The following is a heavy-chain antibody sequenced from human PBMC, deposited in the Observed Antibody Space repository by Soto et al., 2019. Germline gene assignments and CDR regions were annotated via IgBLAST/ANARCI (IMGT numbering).Heavy chain of an antibody. CDR3: ACYCVGPRIVAAKWADAFDI. CDR1: GYTFTTYG. CDR2: ISAYNGNT. Sequence: ASVKVSCKASGYTFTTYGISWVRQAPGQGLEWMGWISAYNGNTNYAQKLQGRVTMTTDTSTSTAYMELRSLRSDDTAVYYCACYCVGPRIVAAKWADAFDIWGQGTVVTVSS. J-gene: IGHJ3*02. V-gene: IGHV1-18*01. D-gene: IGHD6-25*01.